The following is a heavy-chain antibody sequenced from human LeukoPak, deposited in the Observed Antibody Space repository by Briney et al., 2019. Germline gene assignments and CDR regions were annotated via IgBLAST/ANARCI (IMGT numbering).Heavy chain of an antibody. Sequence: PGGSLRLSCAASGFTFSSYAMSWVRQAPGKGLEWVSAISGSGGSTYYADSVKGRFTISRDNSKNTLYLQMNSLRAEDTAVYYCARGGTLYYYDSSGFDYWGQGTLVTVSS. CDR3: ARGGTLYYYDSSGFDY. J-gene: IGHJ4*02. CDR2: ISGSGGST. V-gene: IGHV3-23*01. D-gene: IGHD3-22*01. CDR1: GFTFSSYA.